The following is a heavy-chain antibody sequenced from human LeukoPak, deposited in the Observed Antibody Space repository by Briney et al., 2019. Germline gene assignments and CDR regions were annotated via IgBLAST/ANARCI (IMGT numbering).Heavy chain of an antibody. CDR1: GFTFSSYS. J-gene: IGHJ4*02. D-gene: IGHD6-19*01. CDR3: ARASSGLMLCEQY. Sequence: GGSLRLSCAASGFTFSSYSMNWVRQAPGKGLEWVSSISSGSSYIYYADSVKGRFTISRDNAKNSLYLQMNSLRAEDTAVYYCARASSGLMLCEQYWGQGTLVTVSS. V-gene: IGHV3-21*01. CDR2: ISSGSSYI.